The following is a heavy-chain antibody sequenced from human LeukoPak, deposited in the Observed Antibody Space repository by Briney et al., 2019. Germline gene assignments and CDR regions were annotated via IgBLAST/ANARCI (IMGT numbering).Heavy chain of an antibody. CDR2: IYSDGST. J-gene: IGHJ3*02. CDR1: GFAVSSSY. CDR3: ARGRVAVAGDAFDI. V-gene: IGHV3-53*01. D-gene: IGHD6-19*01. Sequence: GGSLRLSCAASGFAVSSSYMSWVRQAPGKGLEWVSVIYSDGSTYYADSVKGRFTISRGNSKNTLYLQMNSLRAEDTAVYYCARGRVAVAGDAFDIWGQGTMVTVSS.